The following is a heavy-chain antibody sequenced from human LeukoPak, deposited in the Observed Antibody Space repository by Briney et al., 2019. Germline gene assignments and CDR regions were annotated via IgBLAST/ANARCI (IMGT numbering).Heavy chain of an antibody. CDR1: GFTFSSYV. CDR2: INGGGGGT. D-gene: IGHD6-6*01. J-gene: IGHJ4*02. V-gene: IGHV3-23*01. Sequence: PGGSLRLSCAASGFTFSSYVMSWVRQAPGKGLEWVSAINGGGGGTYYADSVKGRFTISRDNSKNTLFLQVNSLRVEDTAVYYCTREGRFSVHWGQGTLVTVSS. CDR3: TREGRFSVH.